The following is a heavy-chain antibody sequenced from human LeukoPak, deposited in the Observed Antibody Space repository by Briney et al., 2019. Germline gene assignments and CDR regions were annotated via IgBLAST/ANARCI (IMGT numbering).Heavy chain of an antibody. CDR3: ARGSSGGGWRYFDY. D-gene: IGHD6-19*01. J-gene: IGHJ4*02. CDR2: INQDGSVK. V-gene: IGHV3-7*02. CDR1: GFTFSSYW. Sequence: PGGSLRLSCAASGFTFSSYWMNWVRQAPGKGLEWVANINQDGSVKYYVDSVKGRFTISRDNAKNSLYLQMNSLRAEDTAVYYCARGSSGGGWRYFDYWGQGTLVTVSS.